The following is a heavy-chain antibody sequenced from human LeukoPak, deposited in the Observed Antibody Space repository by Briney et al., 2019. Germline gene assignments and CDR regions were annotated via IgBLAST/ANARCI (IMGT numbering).Heavy chain of an antibody. Sequence: SETLSLTCAVYGGSFSGYYWSWIRQPPGKGLEWIGEINHSGSTNYNPSLKSRVTISVDKSKNQFSLKLSSVTVADTAVYYCARGRSMWAVAGFDGWFDPWGQGTLVTVSS. CDR3: ARGRSMWAVAGFDGWFDP. D-gene: IGHD6-19*01. V-gene: IGHV4-34*01. CDR1: GGSFSGYY. J-gene: IGHJ5*02. CDR2: INHSGST.